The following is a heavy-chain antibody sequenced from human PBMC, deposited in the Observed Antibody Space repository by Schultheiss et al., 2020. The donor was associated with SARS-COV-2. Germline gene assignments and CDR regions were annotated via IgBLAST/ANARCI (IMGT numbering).Heavy chain of an antibody. V-gene: IGHV3-33*01. Sequence: GGSLRLSCAASGFTFSSYGMHWVRQAPGKGLEWVAVIWYDGSIKYYADSVKGRFTISRDNSKNTLYLQMNSLRAEDTAVYYCARGPYYDFWSGYWYWGQGTLVTVSS. CDR2: IWYDGSIK. CDR1: GFTFSSYG. D-gene: IGHD3-3*01. CDR3: ARGPYYDFWSGYWY. J-gene: IGHJ4*02.